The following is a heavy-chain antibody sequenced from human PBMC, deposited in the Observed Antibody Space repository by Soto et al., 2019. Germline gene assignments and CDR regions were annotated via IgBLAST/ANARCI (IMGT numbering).Heavy chain of an antibody. CDR1: GGSVSSGSYY. J-gene: IGHJ4*02. D-gene: IGHD4-17*01. CDR2: IYYSGST. Sequence: SETLSLTCTVSGGSVSSGSYYWSWIRQPPGKGLECIGYIYYSGSTNYNPSLKSRVTISVDTSKNQFSLKLSSVTAADTAVYYCARRYGDYFDCWGQGTLVTVSS. CDR3: ARRYGDYFDC. V-gene: IGHV4-61*01.